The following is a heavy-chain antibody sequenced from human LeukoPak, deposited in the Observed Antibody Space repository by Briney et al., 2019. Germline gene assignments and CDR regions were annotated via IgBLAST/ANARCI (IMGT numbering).Heavy chain of an antibody. J-gene: IGHJ4*02. V-gene: IGHV3-30*04. D-gene: IGHD2-15*01. CDR3: AKDHSGSGRAFEY. CDR2: VSSDGRNN. CDR1: GFTFSSCG. Sequence: GESLRLSCATSGFTFSSCGIHWVRQAPGKGLGWVALVSSDGRNNYYADSVKGRFTISRDNSKDTLYLQMNTLRPEDTAVYYCAKDHSGSGRAFEYWGQGTLVTVSS.